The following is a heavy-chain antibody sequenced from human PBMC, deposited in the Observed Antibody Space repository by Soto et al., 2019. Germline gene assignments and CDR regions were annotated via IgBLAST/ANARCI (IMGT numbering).Heavy chain of an antibody. CDR2: VSSDGSST. CDR1: GFTFSSYW. Sequence: EVQLVESGGGLVQPGESLRLSCAASGFTFSSYWMHWIRQAPGKGLVWVSRVSSDGSSTVYANSVKGRLTISRDNAKNTLSLQMNSLSDADTAVYYCARGLANYSSFDSWGQGTLVTVSS. CDR3: ARGLANYSSFDS. J-gene: IGHJ4*02. D-gene: IGHD4-4*01. V-gene: IGHV3-74*01.